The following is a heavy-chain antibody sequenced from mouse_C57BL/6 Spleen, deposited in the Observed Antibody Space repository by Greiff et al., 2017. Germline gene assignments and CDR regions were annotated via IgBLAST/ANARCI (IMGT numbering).Heavy chain of an antibody. CDR2: ISDGGSYT. V-gene: IGHV5-4*03. J-gene: IGHJ2*01. CDR3: ARSRRYFDY. CDR1: GFTFSSYA. Sequence: EVKLVESGGGLVKPGGSLKLSCAASGFTFSSYAMSWVRQTPEKRLEWVATISDGGSYTYYPDNVKGRFTISRDNAKNNLYLQMSHLKSEDTAMYYCARSRRYFDYWGQGTTLTVSS.